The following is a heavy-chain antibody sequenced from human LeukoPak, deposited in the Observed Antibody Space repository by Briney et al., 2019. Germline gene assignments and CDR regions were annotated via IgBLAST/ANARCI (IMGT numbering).Heavy chain of an antibody. V-gene: IGHV1-46*01. CDR2: INPSGGST. D-gene: IGHD6-13*01. Sequence: ASVKVSCXASGYTFTSYYMHWVRQAHGQGLEWMGIINPSGGSTSYAQKFQGRVTMTRDTSTSTVYMELSSLRSEDTAVYYCASSRSSPPQKMNWGQGTLVTVSS. CDR3: ASSRSSPPQKMN. J-gene: IGHJ4*02. CDR1: GYTFTSYY.